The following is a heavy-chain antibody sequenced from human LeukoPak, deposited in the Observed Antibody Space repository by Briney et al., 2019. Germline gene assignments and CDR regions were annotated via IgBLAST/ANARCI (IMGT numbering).Heavy chain of an antibody. CDR3: ARGTYSSSSFYYYYGMDV. CDR2: FDPEDGET. CDR1: GYTLTELS. J-gene: IGHJ6*02. D-gene: IGHD6-6*01. V-gene: IGHV1-24*01. Sequence: GASVKVSCKVSGYTLTELSMHWVRQAPGKALEWMGGFDPEDGETIYAQKFQGRVTITADESTSTAYMELSSLRSEDTAVYYCARGTYSSSSFYYYYGMDVWGQGTTVTVSS.